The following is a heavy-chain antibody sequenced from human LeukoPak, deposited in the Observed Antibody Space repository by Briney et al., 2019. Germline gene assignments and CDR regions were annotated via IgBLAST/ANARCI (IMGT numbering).Heavy chain of an antibody. D-gene: IGHD6-13*01. CDR3: AKDTSSSSWYFDY. V-gene: IGHV3-9*01. J-gene: IGHJ4*02. CDR1: GFTFDDYA. Sequence: GGSLRLSCAASGFTFDDYAMHWVRQAPGKGLEWVSGISWNSGSIGYADSVKGRFTISRDNAKNSLYLQINSLRAEDTALYYCAKDTSSSSWYFDYWGQGTLVTVSS. CDR2: ISWNSGSI.